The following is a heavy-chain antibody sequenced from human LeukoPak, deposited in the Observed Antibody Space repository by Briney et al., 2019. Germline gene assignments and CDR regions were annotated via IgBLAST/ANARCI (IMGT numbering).Heavy chain of an antibody. V-gene: IGHV1-8*01. CDR2: LNPRSGDT. Sequence: ASVKVSCKASGYTFTSYDINWVRQATGQGLEWMGYLNPRSGDTGYAQKFQGRVTMTWDTSTSTAYMELSSLRSEDTAVYYCARDFRFSDYWGQGTLVTVSS. CDR1: GYTFTSYD. J-gene: IGHJ4*02. CDR3: ARDFRFSDY.